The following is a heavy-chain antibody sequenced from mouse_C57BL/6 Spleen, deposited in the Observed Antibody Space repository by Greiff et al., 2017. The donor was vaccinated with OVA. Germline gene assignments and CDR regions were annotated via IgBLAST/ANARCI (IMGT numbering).Heavy chain of an antibody. D-gene: IGHD1-1*01. V-gene: IGHV8-5*01. J-gene: IGHJ1*03. Sequence: QVTLKVSGPGILQPSQTLSLTCSFSGFSLSTSNMGIGWIRQPSGKGLEWLAHIWWNDDKYYNPSLKSRLTISKDTSKHQVFLKITSVDTADTATYYCAQIAYGSTWYFDVWGTVTTVTVSS. CDR2: IWWNDDK. CDR1: GFSLSTSNMG. CDR3: AQIAYGSTWYFDV.